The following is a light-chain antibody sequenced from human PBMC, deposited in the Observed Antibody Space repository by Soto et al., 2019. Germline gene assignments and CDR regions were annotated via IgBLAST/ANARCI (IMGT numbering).Light chain of an antibody. V-gene: IGLV1-44*01. CDR1: SSNIGSNT. Sequence: QSVLTQPPSASGTPGQRVTISCSGGSSNIGSNTLNWYQHLPGTAPKLLIYSNNQRPSGVPDRFSGSKSGTSASLAISGLQSEDEADYYCATWDDSLNGPVFGGGTKLTVL. CDR2: SNN. J-gene: IGLJ2*01. CDR3: ATWDDSLNGPV.